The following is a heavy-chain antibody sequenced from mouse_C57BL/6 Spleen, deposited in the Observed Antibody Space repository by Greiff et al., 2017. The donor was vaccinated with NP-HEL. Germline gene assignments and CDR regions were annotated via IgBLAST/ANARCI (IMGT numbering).Heavy chain of an antibody. D-gene: IGHD4-1*01. J-gene: IGHJ2*01. V-gene: IGHV1-64*01. CDR3: ARRVTGTGFDY. CDR1: GYTFTSYW. CDR2: IHPNSGST. Sequence: QVQLKQPGAELVKPGASVKLSCKASGYTFTSYWMHWVKQRPGQGLEWIGMIHPNSGSTNYNEKFKSKATLTVDKSSSTAYMQLSSLTSEDSAVYYCARRVTGTGFDYWGQGTTLTVSS.